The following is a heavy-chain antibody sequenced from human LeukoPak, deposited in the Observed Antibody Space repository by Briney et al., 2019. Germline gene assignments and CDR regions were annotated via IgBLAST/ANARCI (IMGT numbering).Heavy chain of an antibody. D-gene: IGHD3-22*01. V-gene: IGHV1-69*13. CDR2: ITPIFGTA. Sequence: SVKVSCKASGGTFSRFTISWVRQAPGQGFEWMGGITPIFGTANFAQKFQGRVSITADESTSTAYMELSSLRSEDTAVYYCARGPITTRSHFDYWGQGTLVTVSS. CDR1: GGTFSRFT. J-gene: IGHJ4*02. CDR3: ARGPITTRSHFDY.